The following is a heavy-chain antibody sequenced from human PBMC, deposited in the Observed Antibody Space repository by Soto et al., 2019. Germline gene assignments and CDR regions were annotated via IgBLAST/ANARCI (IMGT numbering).Heavy chain of an antibody. CDR3: AREGEYLYCGGDCYTESPLYYFDY. CDR1: GFTFSSYA. J-gene: IGHJ4*02. Sequence: GGSLRLSCAASGFTFSSYAMHWVRQAPGKGLEWVAVISYDGSNKYYADSVKGRFTISRDNSKNTLYLQMNSLRAEDTAVYYCAREGEYLYCGGDCYTESPLYYFDYWGQGTLVTVSS. CDR2: ISYDGSNK. V-gene: IGHV3-30-3*01. D-gene: IGHD2-21*02.